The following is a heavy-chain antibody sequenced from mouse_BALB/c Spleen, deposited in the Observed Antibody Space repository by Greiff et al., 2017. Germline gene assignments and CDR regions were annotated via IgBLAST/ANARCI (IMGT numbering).Heavy chain of an antibody. CDR1: GFTFSDYY. Sequence: EVQGVESVGGLVKPGGSLKLSCAASGFTFSDYYMYWVRQTPEKRLEWVATISDGGSYTYYPDSVKGRFTISRDNAKNNLYLQMSSLKSEDTAMYYCARDRSYDDAMDYWGQGTSVTVSS. CDR3: ARDRSYDDAMDY. D-gene: IGHD2-3*01. CDR2: ISDGGSYT. J-gene: IGHJ4*01. V-gene: IGHV5-4*02.